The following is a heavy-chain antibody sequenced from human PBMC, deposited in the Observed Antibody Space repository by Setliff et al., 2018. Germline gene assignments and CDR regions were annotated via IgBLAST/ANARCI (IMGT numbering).Heavy chain of an antibody. CDR1: GYTFTSYA. CDR3: ARDTWFGELFSPRYYYYYGMDV. J-gene: IGHJ6*02. V-gene: IGHV1-3*01. D-gene: IGHD3-10*01. Sequence: ASVKVSCKASGYTFTSYAMHWVRQAPGQRLEWMGWINAGNGNTKYSQKFQGRVTITRDTSASTAYMELSSLRSEDTAAYYCARDTWFGELFSPRYYYYYGMDVWGQGTTVTVSS. CDR2: INAGNGNT.